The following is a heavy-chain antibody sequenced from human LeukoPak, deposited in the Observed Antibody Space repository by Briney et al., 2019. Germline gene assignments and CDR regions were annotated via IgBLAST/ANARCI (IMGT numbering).Heavy chain of an antibody. CDR3: ARRHTAAEEFDY. V-gene: IGHV1-2*02. CDR1: GYTFTGYY. Sequence: GASVKVSCKASGYTFTGYYMHWVRQAPGQGLEWMGWINHNSGGTNYAQKFQGRVTMTRDTSISTAYMELSRLRSDDTAVYYCARRHTAAEEFDYWGQGTLVTVSS. D-gene: IGHD6-13*01. CDR2: INHNSGGT. J-gene: IGHJ4*02.